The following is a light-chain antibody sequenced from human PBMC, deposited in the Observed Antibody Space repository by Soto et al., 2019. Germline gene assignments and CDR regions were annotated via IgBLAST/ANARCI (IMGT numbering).Light chain of an antibody. CDR2: GAS. V-gene: IGKV3-20*01. CDR3: QQYGSSPRT. Sequence: EIVLMQSPRTLSLSPGAGATLSCRASQSVSTSSLAWYQQKGGQAPRLLIHGASSRATGIPDRFSGSGSGTDFTLTISRLEPEDFAVYYCQQYGSSPRTFGQGTKVDIK. CDR1: QSVSTSS. J-gene: IGKJ1*01.